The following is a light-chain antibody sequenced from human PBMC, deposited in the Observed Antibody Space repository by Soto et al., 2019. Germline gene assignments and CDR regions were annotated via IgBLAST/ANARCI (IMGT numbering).Light chain of an antibody. CDR1: SSDVGAYNF. V-gene: IGLV2-14*01. J-gene: IGLJ2*01. Sequence: QSALTQPASVSGSPGQSITISCTGTSSDVGAYNFVSWYQQFPGKAPKLMIYEVSNRPSGVSDRFSGSKSGNTASLIISGRRTEDEAEDYCSSQTASATVLFGGGTKLTVL. CDR3: SSQTASATVL. CDR2: EVS.